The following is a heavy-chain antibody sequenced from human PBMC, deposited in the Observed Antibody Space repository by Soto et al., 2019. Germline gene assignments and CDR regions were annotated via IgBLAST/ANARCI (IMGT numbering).Heavy chain of an antibody. J-gene: IGHJ4*02. D-gene: IGHD3-10*01. Sequence: ASVKVSCKASGYNFMPYGVNWVRQAPGQGLEWMGWISPWKGDANYAQSFQGRVTMTTDTSTSTAYMELRSLTSDDTAVYYCARDLDPSGSYYTDYWGPGTLVTVSS. CDR2: ISPWKGDA. V-gene: IGHV1-18*04. CDR1: GYNFMPYG. CDR3: ARDLDPSGSYYTDY.